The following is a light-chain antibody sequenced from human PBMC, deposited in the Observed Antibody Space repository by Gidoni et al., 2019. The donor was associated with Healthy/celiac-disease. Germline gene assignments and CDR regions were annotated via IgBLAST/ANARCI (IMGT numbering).Light chain of an antibody. V-gene: IGKV3-20*01. CDR3: LQYGSSPIT. CDR1: QSVSSSY. J-gene: IGKJ5*01. Sequence: LTQSPGTLSLSPGERATLSCRASQSVSSSYLAWYQQKPGQAPRLLIYGASSRATGIPDRFRGSGSGTDFTLTISILEPEDFAVYYCLQYGSSPITFXPXTRLEIK. CDR2: GAS.